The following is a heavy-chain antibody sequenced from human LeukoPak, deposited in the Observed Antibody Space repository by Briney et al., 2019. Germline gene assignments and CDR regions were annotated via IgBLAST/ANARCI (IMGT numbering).Heavy chain of an antibody. CDR3: ARDPLRGYSGPEDY. Sequence: SGGSLRLSCAASGFTFSSYSMNWVRQAPGKGLEWVSSISSSSSYIYYADSVKGRFTISRDNAKNSLYLQMSSLRAEETAVYYWARDPLRGYSGPEDYWGQGTLVTVSS. D-gene: IGHD5-12*01. CDR2: ISSSSSYI. CDR1: GFTFSSYS. V-gene: IGHV3-21*01. J-gene: IGHJ4*02.